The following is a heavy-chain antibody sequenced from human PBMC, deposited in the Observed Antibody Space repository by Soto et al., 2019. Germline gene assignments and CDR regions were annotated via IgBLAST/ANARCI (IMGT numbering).Heavy chain of an antibody. Sequence: QVQLQESGPGLVKPSETLSLTCTVSGVSVSSGSYYWSWLRQPPGKGLEWIGFIYNSGSTNYNPSLKSRVTISVDTSKNQFSLKLSSVTAEDTDVYYCARDVPQNPMVRGVNYYYYGMDVWGQGTTVTVSS. CDR2: IYNSGST. V-gene: IGHV4-61*01. CDR3: ARDVPQNPMVRGVNYYYYGMDV. D-gene: IGHD3-10*01. CDR1: GVSVSSGSYY. J-gene: IGHJ6*02.